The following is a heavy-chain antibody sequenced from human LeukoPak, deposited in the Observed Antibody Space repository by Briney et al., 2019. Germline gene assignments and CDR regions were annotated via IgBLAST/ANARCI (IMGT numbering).Heavy chain of an antibody. CDR2: ISAYNGNT. CDR3: ARGRSTSCYSVCWFDP. Sequence: ASVKVSCKASGYTFTSYGISCVRQAPGQGLEWMGWISAYNGNTNYAQKLQGRVTMTADTSTSTAYMELRSLRSADTAVYYCARGRSTSCYSVCWFDPWGQGTLVTVSS. CDR1: GYTFTSYG. D-gene: IGHD2-2*02. V-gene: IGHV1-18*01. J-gene: IGHJ5*02.